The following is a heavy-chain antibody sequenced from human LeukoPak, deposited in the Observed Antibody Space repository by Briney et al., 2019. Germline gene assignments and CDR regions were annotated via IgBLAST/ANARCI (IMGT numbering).Heavy chain of an antibody. V-gene: IGHV1-69*05. CDR3: ARMVRGVNKEYYYYYYMDV. J-gene: IGHJ6*03. D-gene: IGHD3-10*01. CDR2: IIPIFGTA. CDR1: GGTFSSYA. Sequence: SVKVSCKASGGTFSSYAISWVRQAPGQGLEWMGGIIPIFGTANYAQKFQGRVTITTDESTSTAYMELSSLRSEDTAVYYCARMVRGVNKEYYYYYYMDVWGKGTTVTVSS.